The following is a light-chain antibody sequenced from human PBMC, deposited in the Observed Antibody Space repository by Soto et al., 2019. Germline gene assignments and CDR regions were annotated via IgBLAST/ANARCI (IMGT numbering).Light chain of an antibody. V-gene: IGKV3-20*01. J-gene: IGKJ1*01. CDR3: QQYTRAPLT. CDR2: GAS. CDR1: QSVTDNY. Sequence: EIVLTQSPGSLSLSPGERATLSGRASQSVTDNYLAWYQQKPGQAPRLVISGASSRTSGIPDRFSAGGSGTDFTLTISRLEPEDFAVYYCQQYTRAPLTFGQGTKVDIK.